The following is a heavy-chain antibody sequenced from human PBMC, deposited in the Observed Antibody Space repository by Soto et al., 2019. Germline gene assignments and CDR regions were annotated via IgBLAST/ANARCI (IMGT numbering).Heavy chain of an antibody. CDR3: ARDLDSSYFPSSYYYYGMDV. V-gene: IGHV1-69*06. CDR2: IIPIFGTA. Sequence: SVKVSCMASGGTFSSYAISWVRQSPGQGLEWMGGIIPIFGTANYAQKFQGRVTITADKSTSTAYMELSSLRSEDTAVYYCARDLDSSYFPSSYYYYGMDVWGQGTTVTVSS. D-gene: IGHD6-6*01. J-gene: IGHJ6*02. CDR1: GGTFSSYA.